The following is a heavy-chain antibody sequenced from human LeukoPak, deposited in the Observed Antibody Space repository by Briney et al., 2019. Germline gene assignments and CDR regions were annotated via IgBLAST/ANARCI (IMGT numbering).Heavy chain of an antibody. CDR2: ISGNGGTT. CDR3: AKLPAAIRTLDY. J-gene: IGHJ4*02. V-gene: IGHV3-23*01. Sequence: PGVSLRLSCTASGFTFNNYAMSWVRQAPGKGLEWVSGISGNGGTTHYADSVKGRFTISRDNSRNTVFLQMNSLRAEDTAIYYCAKLPAAIRTLDYWGQGTLVTVSS. D-gene: IGHD2-2*02. CDR1: GFTFNNYA.